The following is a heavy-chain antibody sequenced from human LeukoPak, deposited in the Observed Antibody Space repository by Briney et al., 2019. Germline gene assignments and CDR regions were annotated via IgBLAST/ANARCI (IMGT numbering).Heavy chain of an antibody. Sequence: PSGTLSLTCTVSGGSISSYYWSWIRQPPGKGLEWIGYIYYSGSTNYNPSLKSRVTISVDTSKNQFSLKLSSVTAADTAVYYCARLLGGDFDYWGQGTLVTVSS. V-gene: IGHV4-59*08. CDR1: GGSISSYY. CDR2: IYYSGST. J-gene: IGHJ4*02. D-gene: IGHD2-15*01. CDR3: ARLLGGDFDY.